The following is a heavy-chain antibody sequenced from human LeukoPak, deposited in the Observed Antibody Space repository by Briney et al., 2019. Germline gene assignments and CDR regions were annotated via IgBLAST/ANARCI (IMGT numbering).Heavy chain of an antibody. V-gene: IGHV3-9*01. CDR3: AKDRGSSGFYYFDY. D-gene: IGHD1-26*01. Sequence: PGRSLRLSCAASGFTFDDYAMHWVWHAPGKGLEWVSGISWNSGSIVYADSVKGRFTISRDNAKNSLYLQMNSLRAEDTALYYCAKDRGSSGFYYFDYWGQGTLVTVSS. CDR2: ISWNSGSI. J-gene: IGHJ4*02. CDR1: GFTFDDYA.